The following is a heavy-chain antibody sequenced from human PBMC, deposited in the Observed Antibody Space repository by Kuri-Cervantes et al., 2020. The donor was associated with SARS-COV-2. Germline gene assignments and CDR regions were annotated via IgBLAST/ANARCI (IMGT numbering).Heavy chain of an antibody. D-gene: IGHD3-22*01. CDR3: ARGRGITMIVVGLDI. CDR2: IIPILGTA. Sequence: SVKVSCKASGGTFSSYAISWVRQAPGQGLEWMGRIIPILGTANYAQKFQGRVTITADKSTSTAYMELSSLRSEDTAVYYCARGRGITMIVVGLDIWGQGTMVTVS. CDR1: GGTFSSYA. J-gene: IGHJ3*02. V-gene: IGHV1-69*04.